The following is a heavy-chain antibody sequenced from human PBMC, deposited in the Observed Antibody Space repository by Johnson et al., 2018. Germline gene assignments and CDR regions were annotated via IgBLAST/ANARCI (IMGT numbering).Heavy chain of an antibody. J-gene: IGHJ3*02. Sequence: EVQLVETGAEVKKPGESLKISCKGSGYSFTSYWIGWVRQMPGKGLEWMGIIYPGDSDTRYSPSFQGQVTNSADKSISTACRQWSSLKASDTAVYYCARHKRTLYDAFDSWGQGTMVTVSS. CDR2: IYPGDSDT. CDR3: ARHKRTLYDAFDS. V-gene: IGHV5-51*01. CDR1: GYSFTSYW.